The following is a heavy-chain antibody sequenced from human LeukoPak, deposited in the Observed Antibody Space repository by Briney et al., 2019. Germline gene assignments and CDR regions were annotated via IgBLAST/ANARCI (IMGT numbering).Heavy chain of an antibody. D-gene: IGHD2-15*01. J-gene: IGHJ3*02. V-gene: IGHV3-21*04. Sequence: GGSLRLSCAASGFTFSSYSMNWVRQAPGKGLEWVSSISSSSSYIYYADSVKGRFTISRDNAKNSLYLQMNSLRAEDTALYYCARVYRNVVGAVHDAFDIWGQGTMVTVSS. CDR3: ARVYRNVVGAVHDAFDI. CDR2: ISSSSSYI. CDR1: GFTFSSYS.